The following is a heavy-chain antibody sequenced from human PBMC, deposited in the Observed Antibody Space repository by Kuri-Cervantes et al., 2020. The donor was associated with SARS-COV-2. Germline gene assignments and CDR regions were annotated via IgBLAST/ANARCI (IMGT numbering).Heavy chain of an antibody. CDR2: LSQTGST. D-gene: IGHD3-16*01. J-gene: IGHJ5*02. Sequence: SCAVSGGSIIRGGYSWFWIRQPPGAGLEYLGHLSQTGSTFFNPSLRSRVTISIEKSKNQFSLKLNSVTAADTAIYFCARGERRQQTTWFDPWGQGILVTVSS. CDR1: GGSIIRGGYS. CDR3: ARGERRQQTTWFDP. V-gene: IGHV4-30-2*01.